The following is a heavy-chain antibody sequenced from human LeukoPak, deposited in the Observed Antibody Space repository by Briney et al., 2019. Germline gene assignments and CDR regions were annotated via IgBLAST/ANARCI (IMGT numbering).Heavy chain of an antibody. Sequence: GGSLRLSCAASGFTFSSYAMSWVRQAPGKGLEWVSAISGSGGSTYYADSVKGRFTISRDNSKDTLYLQMNSLRAEDTAVYYCARETLTFCGGDCYSRVVDYWGQRTLVTVSS. D-gene: IGHD2-21*02. J-gene: IGHJ4*02. CDR2: ISGSGGST. CDR3: ARETLTFCGGDCYSRVVDY. CDR1: GFTFSSYA. V-gene: IGHV3-23*01.